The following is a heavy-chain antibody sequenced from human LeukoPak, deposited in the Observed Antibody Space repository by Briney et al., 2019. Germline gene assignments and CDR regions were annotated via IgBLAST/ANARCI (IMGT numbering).Heavy chain of an antibody. Sequence: GGSLRLSCAASGFTFSSYAMSWVRQAPGKGLEWISSSGDSDGSTYYADSLKGRFTISRDNSKNTLYLQMNNLRAEDTAVYYCAKGGCRGTCNPLAYWGQGALVTVSP. CDR3: AKGGCRGTCNPLAY. J-gene: IGHJ4*02. CDR2: SGDSDGST. CDR1: GFTFSSYA. D-gene: IGHD2-15*01. V-gene: IGHV3-23*01.